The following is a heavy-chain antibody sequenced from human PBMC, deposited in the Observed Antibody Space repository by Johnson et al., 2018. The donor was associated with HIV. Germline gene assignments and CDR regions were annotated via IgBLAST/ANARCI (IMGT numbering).Heavy chain of an antibody. D-gene: IGHD6-13*01. J-gene: IGHJ3*02. V-gene: IGHV3-15*02. CDR2: IKSKTDGGTT. CDR1: GFTFINAW. CDR3: AREDGDSSSWAGAFDI. Sequence: VQLVESGGTLVKPGGSLSLSCAASGFTFINAWMTWVRQSPGKGLEWVGRIKSKTDGGTTDYAAPVKGRFTISRDDSKNTLYLQMNSLRAEDTAVYYCAREDGDSSSWAGAFDIWGQGTMVTVSS.